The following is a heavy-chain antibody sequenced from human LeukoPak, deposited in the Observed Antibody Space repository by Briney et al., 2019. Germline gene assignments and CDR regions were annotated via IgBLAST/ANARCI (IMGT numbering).Heavy chain of an antibody. V-gene: IGHV1-18*01. CDR3: ARDLWFGELLPDFYYYYMDV. J-gene: IGHJ6*03. CDR1: GYTFTSYG. Sequence: GASVKVSCKASGYTFTSYGISWVRQAPGQGLEWMGWISAYNGNTNYPQKLQGRVTMTTDTSTSTAYMELRSLRSDDTAVYHCARDLWFGELLPDFYYYYMDVWGKGTTVTVSS. D-gene: IGHD3-10*01. CDR2: ISAYNGNT.